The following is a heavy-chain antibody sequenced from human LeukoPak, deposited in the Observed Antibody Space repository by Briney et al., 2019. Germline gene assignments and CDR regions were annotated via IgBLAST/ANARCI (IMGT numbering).Heavy chain of an antibody. V-gene: IGHV3-30*02. J-gene: IGHJ4*02. CDR3: AKGPHYYGSGGFVDY. D-gene: IGHD3-10*01. CDR1: GFTFSSYG. Sequence: GGSLRLSCAASGFTFSSYGMHWVRQAPGKGLEWVAFIRYDGSNKYYADSVKGRFTISRDNSKNTLYLQMNSLRAEDTAVYYCAKGPHYYGSGGFVDYWGLGTLVTVSS. CDR2: IRYDGSNK.